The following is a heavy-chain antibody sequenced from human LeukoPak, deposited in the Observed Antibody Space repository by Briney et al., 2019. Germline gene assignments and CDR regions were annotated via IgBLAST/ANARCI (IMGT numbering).Heavy chain of an antibody. CDR3: ARGRGRATIFGLDY. CDR2: ISTYNGNT. CDR1: GYTFTSYG. Sequence: ASVKVSCKASGYTFTSYGITWVRQAPGQGLEWMGWISTYNGNTNYAQNLQGRVTMTTDTSTSTAYMELRSLRSDDTAVYYCARGRGRATIFGLDYWGQGTLVTVSS. V-gene: IGHV1-18*01. D-gene: IGHD5-24*01. J-gene: IGHJ4*02.